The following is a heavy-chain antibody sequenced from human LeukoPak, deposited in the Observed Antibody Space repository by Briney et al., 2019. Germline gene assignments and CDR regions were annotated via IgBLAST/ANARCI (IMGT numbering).Heavy chain of an antibody. J-gene: IGHJ5*02. V-gene: IGHV4-34*01. CDR3: ARRVGGRYNP. CDR1: GGSFTKHQ. CDR2: INDGGST. Sequence: SETLSLTCAVYGGSFTKHQWSWIRQPPGKGLEWIGAINDGGSTNYNPSLKSRVTISVDTSKNQFSLRLSSMTAADTAVYYCARRVGGRYNPWGQGTLVTVSS. D-gene: IGHD3-9*01.